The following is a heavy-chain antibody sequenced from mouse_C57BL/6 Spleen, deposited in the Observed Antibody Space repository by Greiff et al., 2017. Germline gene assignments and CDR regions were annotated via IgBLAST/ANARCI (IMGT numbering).Heavy chain of an antibody. V-gene: IGHV1-5*01. CDR3: TRAGIATVVEYYFDY. Sequence: VQLQQSGTVLARPGASVKMSCKTSGYTFTSYWMHWVKQRPGQGLEWIGAIYPGNSDTSYNQKFKGKAKLTAVTSSSTAYMELSSLTNEDSAVYYCTRAGIATVVEYYFDYWGQGTTLTVSA. D-gene: IGHD1-1*01. CDR2: IYPGNSDT. J-gene: IGHJ2*01. CDR1: GYTFTSYW.